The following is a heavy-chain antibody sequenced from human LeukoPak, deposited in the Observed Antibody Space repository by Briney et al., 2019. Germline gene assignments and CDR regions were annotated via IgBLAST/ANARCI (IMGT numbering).Heavy chain of an antibody. CDR1: GYTFTGYY. D-gene: IGHD6-13*01. CDR3: ARDESSSWYRDAFDI. V-gene: IGHV7-4-1*02. CDR2: INTNTGNP. J-gene: IGHJ3*02. Sequence: GASVKVSCKASGYTFTGYYMHWVRQAPGQGLEWMGWINTNTGNPTYAQGFTGRFVFSLDTSVSTAYLQISSLKAEDTAVYYCARDESSSWYRDAFDIWGQGTMVTVSS.